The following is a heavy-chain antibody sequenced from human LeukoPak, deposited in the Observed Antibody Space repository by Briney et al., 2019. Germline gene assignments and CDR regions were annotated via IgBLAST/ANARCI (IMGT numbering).Heavy chain of an antibody. CDR3: AEGREERFLKYLLFSGTYYYMDV. CDR2: FYWNGGST. J-gene: IGHJ6*03. D-gene: IGHD3-3*01. Sequence: VGSLRLSCVACGFIFDDYGMSWVRQAPGKGLGWGSGFYWNGGSTHYADSVKGRFTISRDKVKNSLYLQMKSLRAEDTALYYCAEGREERFLKYLLFSGTYYYMDVWGKGTTVTV. CDR1: GFIFDDYG. V-gene: IGHV3-20*04.